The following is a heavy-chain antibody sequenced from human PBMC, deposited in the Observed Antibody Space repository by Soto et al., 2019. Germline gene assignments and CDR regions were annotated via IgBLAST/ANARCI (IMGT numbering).Heavy chain of an antibody. V-gene: IGHV4-59*01. Sequence: PSETLXLTCTVSGAXITTYSWNWIRQSPGKGLEWIGNVFYSVSSDSDPSLKSRVTVSVDTSKNQVSLRLRSVTAADTAVYYCARRGRQYFDFLSPPQVVGAFYIWAQGTPVPISS. CDR3: ARRGRQYFDFLSPPQVVGAFYI. CDR2: VFYSVSS. D-gene: IGHD3-9*01. J-gene: IGHJ6*02. CDR1: GAXITTYS.